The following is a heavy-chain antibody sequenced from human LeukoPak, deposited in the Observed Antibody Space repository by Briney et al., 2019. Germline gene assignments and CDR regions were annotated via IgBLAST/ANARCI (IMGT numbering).Heavy chain of an antibody. CDR1: GGSISSSSYY. J-gene: IGHJ4*02. CDR2: IYTSGST. V-gene: IGHV4-61*02. D-gene: IGHD1-1*01. Sequence: PSETLSLTCTVSGGSISSSSYYWGWIRQPAGKGLEWIGRIYTSGSTNYNPSLKSRVTMSVDTSKNQFSLKLSSVTAADTAVYYCARGGMENDYWGQGTLVTVSS. CDR3: ARGGMENDY.